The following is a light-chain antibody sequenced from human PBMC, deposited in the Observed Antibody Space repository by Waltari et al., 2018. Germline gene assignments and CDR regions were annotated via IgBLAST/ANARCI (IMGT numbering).Light chain of an antibody. Sequence: EIVLTQSPATLSLSPGERATLSCRASQSVGSYLAWYQQKPGQAPRLLIYDASNRAAGSPARFSGSGSGTDFTLTISSLEPEDFAVYYCQQRSSWPLTFGGGTKVEIK. J-gene: IGKJ4*01. CDR1: QSVGSY. CDR2: DAS. V-gene: IGKV3-11*01. CDR3: QQRSSWPLT.